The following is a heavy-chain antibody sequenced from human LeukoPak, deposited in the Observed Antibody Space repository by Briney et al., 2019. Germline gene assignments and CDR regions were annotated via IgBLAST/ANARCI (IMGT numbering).Heavy chain of an antibody. V-gene: IGHV3-23*01. Sequence: GGSLRLSCVASRFTFSSYAMSWVRQAPGKGLEWVSAISGSGGSTYYADSVKGRFTISRDNSKNTLYLQMNCLRAEDTAVYYCAKDSMVRGVIIPDLFDYWGQGTLVTVSS. CDR1: RFTFSSYA. CDR2: ISGSGGST. D-gene: IGHD3-10*01. J-gene: IGHJ4*02. CDR3: AKDSMVRGVIIPDLFDY.